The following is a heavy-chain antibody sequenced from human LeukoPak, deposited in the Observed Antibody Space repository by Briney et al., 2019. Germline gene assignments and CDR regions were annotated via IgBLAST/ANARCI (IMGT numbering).Heavy chain of an antibody. CDR2: ISGSGGST. D-gene: IGHD3-9*01. CDR3: ATRDPLTAWFDP. J-gene: IGHJ5*02. CDR1: GFTFSSYA. Sequence: GGSLRLSCAAPGFTFSSYAMSWVRQAPGKGLEWVSAISGSGGSTYYADSVKGQFTISRDNSKNTLYLQMNSLRAEDTAVYYCATRDPLTAWFDPWGQGTLVTVSS. V-gene: IGHV3-23*01.